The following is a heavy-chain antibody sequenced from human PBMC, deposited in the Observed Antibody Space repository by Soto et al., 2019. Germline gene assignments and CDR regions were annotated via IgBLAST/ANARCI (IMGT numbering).Heavy chain of an antibody. CDR3: SKGRAMTAVGVISPFES. V-gene: IGHV3-23*01. CDR2: ISGNSGTT. CDR1: GFNFSNYA. Sequence: EVQLLESGGDFKQPGGSLRLSCEGSGFNFSNYALNWVRQAPGKRLEWVSVISGNSGTTYYAASVKGRFTISRDNSNKTLYLQMHSLSAEDEAVYYCSKGRAMTAVGVISPFESWGQGALVTVSS. J-gene: IGHJ4*02. D-gene: IGHD3-10*01.